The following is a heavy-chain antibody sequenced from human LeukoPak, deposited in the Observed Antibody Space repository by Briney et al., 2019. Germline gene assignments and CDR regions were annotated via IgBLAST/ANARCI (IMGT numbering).Heavy chain of an antibody. Sequence: GGSLRLSCAASGFPFSSYSMNWVRQPPGKGLEWVSYISSSSSTIYYADSVKGRFTMSRDNAKNSLYLQMNSLRDEDTAVYYCARADRDGNKRFLDWGQGTLVTVSS. D-gene: IGHD5-24*01. J-gene: IGHJ4*02. CDR2: ISSSSSTI. CDR3: ARADRDGNKRFLD. V-gene: IGHV3-48*02. CDR1: GFPFSSYS.